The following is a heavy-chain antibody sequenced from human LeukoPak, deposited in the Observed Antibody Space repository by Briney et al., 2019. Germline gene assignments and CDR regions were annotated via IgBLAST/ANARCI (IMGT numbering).Heavy chain of an antibody. J-gene: IGHJ6*03. CDR1: GYTFTGYY. D-gene: IGHD1-1*01. CDR3: ARDTTERYYYYYMDV. V-gene: IGHV1-2*02. CDR2: ISTNSGGT. Sequence: ASVKVSCKASGYTFTGYYMHWVRQAPGQGLECMGWISTNSGGTNYAQKFQGRVTMTRDTSISTAYMELSRLRSDDTAVYYCARDTTERYYYYYMDVWGKGTTVTVSS.